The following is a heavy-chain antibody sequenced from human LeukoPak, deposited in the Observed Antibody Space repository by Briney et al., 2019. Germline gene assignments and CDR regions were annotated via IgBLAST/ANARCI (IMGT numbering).Heavy chain of an antibody. Sequence: SETLSLTCAVYGVSFSGYYWRWLRHPPGKGLEWFGEMNHSGSTNYNPSLKSRVTISVDTSKNQFSLKLSSVTAADTAVYYCARGRGWFGESTFDPWGQGTLVTVSS. CDR3: ARGRGWFGESTFDP. CDR2: MNHSGST. V-gene: IGHV4-34*01. J-gene: IGHJ5*02. CDR1: GVSFSGYY. D-gene: IGHD3-10*01.